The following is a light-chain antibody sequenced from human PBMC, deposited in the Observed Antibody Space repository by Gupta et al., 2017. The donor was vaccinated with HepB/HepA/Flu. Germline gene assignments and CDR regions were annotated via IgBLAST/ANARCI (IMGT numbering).Light chain of an antibody. V-gene: IGLV2-23*02. CDR2: EVT. Sequence: QSALTQPPSVSGSRGQTVTISCTGSSSDIGTYNLVSWYQQHPGKAPKLIIYEVTKRPSEISDRFSASKSGNTASLTISGLQAEDEADYHCCSYAGSVSWIFGGGTRLTVL. J-gene: IGLJ2*01. CDR3: CSYAGSVSWI. CDR1: SSDIGTYNL.